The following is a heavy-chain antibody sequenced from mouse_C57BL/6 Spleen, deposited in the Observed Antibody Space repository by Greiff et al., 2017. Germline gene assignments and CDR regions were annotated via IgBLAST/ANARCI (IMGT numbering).Heavy chain of an antibody. CDR2: IYPGDGDT. CDR1: GYAFSSYW. CDR3: ARQVTTVVERYLDV. V-gene: IGHV1-80*01. Sequence: VQLQQSGAELVKPGASVKISCKASGYAFSSYWMNWVKQRPGKGLEWIGQIYPGDGDTNYNGKFKGKATLTADKSSSTAYMQLSSLTSEDSAVYFCARQVTTVVERYLDVWGTGTTLTVSS. J-gene: IGHJ1*03. D-gene: IGHD1-1*01.